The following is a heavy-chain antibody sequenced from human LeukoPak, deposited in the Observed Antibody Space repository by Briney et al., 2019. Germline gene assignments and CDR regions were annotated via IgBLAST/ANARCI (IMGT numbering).Heavy chain of an antibody. J-gene: IGHJ5*02. CDR2: SFHSGSP. V-gene: IGHV4-39*07. Sequence: SETLSLTCSVSRGSISSSSYYWGWIRQPPGKGLEWIGSSFHSGSPYYNPSLKSRVTISVDTSKNQFSLKLSSVTAADTAVYYCARDVAAATWGQGTLVTVSS. CDR1: RGSISSSSYY. CDR3: ARDVAAAT. D-gene: IGHD6-13*01.